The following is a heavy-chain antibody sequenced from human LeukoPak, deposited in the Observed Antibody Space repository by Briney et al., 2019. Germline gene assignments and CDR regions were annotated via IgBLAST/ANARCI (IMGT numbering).Heavy chain of an antibody. CDR3: ARGITIFGVVINEFDY. J-gene: IGHJ4*02. V-gene: IGHV1-18*01. CDR1: GYTFTSYG. CDR2: ISAYNGNT. Sequence: GASVKVSCKASGYTFTSYGISWVRQAPGQGLEWMGWISAYNGNTNYAQKFQGRVTITRNTSISTAYMELSSLRSEDTAVYYCARGITIFGVVINEFDYWGQGTLVTVSS. D-gene: IGHD3-3*01.